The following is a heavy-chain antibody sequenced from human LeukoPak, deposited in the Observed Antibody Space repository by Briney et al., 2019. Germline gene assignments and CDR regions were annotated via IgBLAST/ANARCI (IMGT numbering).Heavy chain of an antibody. CDR3: ARDLGNDFWSGQYGY. J-gene: IGHJ4*02. V-gene: IGHV4-39*07. CDR1: GGSISSSSYY. D-gene: IGHD3-3*01. Sequence: SETLSLTCTVSGGSISSSSYYWGWIRQPPGKGLEWIGSIYYSGSIYYSGSTYYNPSLKSRATISVDTSKSQFSLKLSSVTAADTAVYYCARDLGNDFWSGQYGYWGQGTLVTVSS. CDR2: IYYSGSIYYSGST.